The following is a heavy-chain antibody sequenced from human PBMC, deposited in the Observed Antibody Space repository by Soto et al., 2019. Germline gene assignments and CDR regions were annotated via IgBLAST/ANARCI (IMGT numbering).Heavy chain of an antibody. J-gene: IGHJ6*02. Sequence: EVQLVESGGGLVQPGGSLRLSCLASGFTFTDHYMDWCRQAQGTGLEWISRTKNKPNNYTTTYAASVKGRFTISRDDSESSLYLQTNNLQSDDTAVYYCAREIRRDYYYYYPLDVWGQGTTVTVS. CDR2: TKNKPNNYTT. CDR3: AREIRRDYYYYYPLDV. CDR1: GFTFTDHY. V-gene: IGHV3-72*01.